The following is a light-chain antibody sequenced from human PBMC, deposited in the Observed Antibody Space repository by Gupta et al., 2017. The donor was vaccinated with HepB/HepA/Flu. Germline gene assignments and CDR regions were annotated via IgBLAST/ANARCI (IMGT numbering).Light chain of an antibody. Sequence: QSVLTPPPSVSGAPGQRVTISCTGSSSNIGAGYDVHWYQQRPATAPNHLIYTNNNRPSGGPDRFAVSNSGTSSSLAITVLQADEEADYYCQSCDSSRSGSLVFGGGTRLTVL. CDR3: QSCDSSRSGSLV. CDR1: SSNIGAGYD. V-gene: IGLV1-40*01. J-gene: IGLJ2*01. CDR2: TNN.